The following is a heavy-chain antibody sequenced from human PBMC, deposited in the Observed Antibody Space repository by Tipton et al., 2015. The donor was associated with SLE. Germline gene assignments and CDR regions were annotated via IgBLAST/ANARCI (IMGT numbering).Heavy chain of an antibody. CDR2: IYYSGST. V-gene: IGHV4-31*03. CDR1: GGSISSGGYY. J-gene: IGHJ4*02. CDR3: ARQTDRGVIMIDY. Sequence: TLSLTCTVSGGSISSGGYYWSWIRQHPGKGLEWIGYIYYSGSTYYNPSLKSRVTISVDTPKNQFSLKLSSVTAADTAVYYCARQTDRGVIMIDYWGQGTLVTVSS. D-gene: IGHD3-10*01.